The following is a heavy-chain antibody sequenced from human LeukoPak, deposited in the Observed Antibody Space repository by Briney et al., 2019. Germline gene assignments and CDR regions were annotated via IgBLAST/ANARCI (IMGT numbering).Heavy chain of an antibody. D-gene: IGHD3-10*02. J-gene: IGHJ6*04. CDR2: ISGSGGST. V-gene: IGHV3-23*01. Sequence: PGGSLRLSCAASGFTFSSYAMNWVRQAPGKGLESVSDISGSGGSTYYADSVKGRFTISRDNAKNSLYLQMNSLRAEDTAVYYCAELGITMIGGVWGKGTTVTISS. CDR1: GFTFSSYA. CDR3: AELGITMIGGV.